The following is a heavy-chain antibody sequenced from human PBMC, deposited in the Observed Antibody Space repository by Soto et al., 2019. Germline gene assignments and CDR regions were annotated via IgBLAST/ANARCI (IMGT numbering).Heavy chain of an antibody. CDR3: ARHGELLLSSPFDY. CDR2: IYYSGST. D-gene: IGHD2-21*01. CDR1: CDYIISKTYY. V-gene: IGHV4-39*01. J-gene: IGHJ4*02. Sequence: SETLSLTCSFSCDYIISKTYYGGWIRQPPGRGLEWMGSIYYSGSTYYNPSLRSRVTMSVDTSRNQFSLKLTSVTAADAAVYYCARHGELLLSSPFDYWGQGTPVTVSS.